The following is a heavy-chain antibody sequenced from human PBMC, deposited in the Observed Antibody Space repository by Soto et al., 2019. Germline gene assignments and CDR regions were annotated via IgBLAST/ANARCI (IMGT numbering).Heavy chain of an antibody. J-gene: IGHJ4*02. Sequence: ESGGGVVQPGGSLRLSCAASGFSFSSYWMSWVRQAPGKGLEWVANIKQDGSEKYYVDSVKGRFTISRDNAKNSLYLQMNSLRAEDTAVYYCARVPYYYDSSGNYYFDYWGQGTLVTVSS. CDR2: IKQDGSEK. D-gene: IGHD3-22*01. CDR1: GFSFSSYW. CDR3: ARVPYYYDSSGNYYFDY. V-gene: IGHV3-7*03.